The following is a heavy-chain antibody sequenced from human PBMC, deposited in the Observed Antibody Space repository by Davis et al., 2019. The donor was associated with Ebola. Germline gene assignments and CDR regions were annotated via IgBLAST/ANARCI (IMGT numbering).Heavy chain of an antibody. J-gene: IGHJ6*02. CDR1: GGSFSGYY. V-gene: IGHV4-34*01. CDR2: INHSGST. D-gene: IGHD3-16*01. CDR3: ARGNWERNYYYYGIDV. Sequence: SETLSLTCAVYGGSFSGYYWSWIRQPPGKGLEWIGEINHSGSTNYNPSLKSRVTISVDTSKNQFSLKLSSVTAADTAVYYCARGNWERNYYYYGIDVWGQGTTVTVSS.